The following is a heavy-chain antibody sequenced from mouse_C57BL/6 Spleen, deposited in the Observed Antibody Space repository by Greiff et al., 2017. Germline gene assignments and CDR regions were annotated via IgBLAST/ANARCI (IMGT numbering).Heavy chain of an antibody. V-gene: IGHV1-42*01. J-gene: IGHJ2*01. CDR3: ARKLLHFDY. D-gene: IGHD1-1*01. Sequence: EVQLQQSGPELVKPGASVKISCKASGYSFTGYYMNWVKQSPEKSLEWIGEINPSTGGTTYNQKFKAKATLTVDKSSSTAYMQLKSLTSEDSAVYYCARKLLHFDYWGQGTTLTVSS. CDR2: INPSTGGT. CDR1: GYSFTGYY.